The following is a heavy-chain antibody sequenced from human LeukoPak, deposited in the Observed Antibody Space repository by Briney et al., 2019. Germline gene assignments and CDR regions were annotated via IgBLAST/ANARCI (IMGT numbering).Heavy chain of an antibody. CDR1: GYTFTSYY. J-gene: IGHJ4*02. CDR3: ARVGTQYYYDSSGYPGVDY. Sequence: ASVKVSCKASGYTFTSYYMHWVRQAPGQGLEWMGRINPNSGGTNYAQKFQGRVTMTRDTSISTAYMELSRLRSDDTAVYYCARVGTQYYYDSSGYPGVDYWGQGTLVTVSS. D-gene: IGHD3-22*01. V-gene: IGHV1-2*06. CDR2: INPNSGGT.